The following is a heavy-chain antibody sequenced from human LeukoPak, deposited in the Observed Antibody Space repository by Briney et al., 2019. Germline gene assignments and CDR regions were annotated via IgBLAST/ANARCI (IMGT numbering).Heavy chain of an antibody. J-gene: IGHJ4*02. D-gene: IGHD6-13*01. CDR1: GYTFTSYD. Sequence: ASVKVSCKASGYTFTSYDINWVRQATGQGLEWMGWMNPNSGNTNYAQKLQGRVTMTTDTSTSTAYMELRSLRSDDTAVYYCATQTGYSSPSYSWGQGTLVTVSS. V-gene: IGHV1-18*01. CDR3: ATQTGYSSPSYS. CDR2: MNPNSGNT.